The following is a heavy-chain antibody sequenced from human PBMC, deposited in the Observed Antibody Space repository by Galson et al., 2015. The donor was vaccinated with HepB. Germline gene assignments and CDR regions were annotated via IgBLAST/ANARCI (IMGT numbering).Heavy chain of an antibody. CDR1: EYNFATHW. CDR3: ASLRGTDPLGFDY. CDR2: IYLAYSDA. J-gene: IGHJ4*02. D-gene: IGHD3-16*01. Sequence: QSGAEVKKPGESLKISCTGSEYNFATHWIGWVRQMPGKGLEWVGIIYLAYSDARYSPSFQGQVTISADKSISTAYLQWSSLKASDTAMYYCASLRGTDPLGFDYWGQGTLVTVSS. V-gene: IGHV5-51*01.